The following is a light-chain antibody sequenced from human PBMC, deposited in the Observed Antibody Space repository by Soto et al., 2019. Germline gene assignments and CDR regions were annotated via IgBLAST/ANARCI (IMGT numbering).Light chain of an antibody. V-gene: IGLV1-44*01. J-gene: IGLJ2*01. CDR1: SSNIGSNT. Sequence: QTVVTQPPSASGTPGQRVTISCSGSSSNIGSNTVNWYQQLPGTAPKLLIYSNNRRPSGVPARFSGSKSCTSASLAISGLQSEDEADYFCAAWDDSLNGVVFGGGTKLTVL. CDR2: SNN. CDR3: AAWDDSLNGVV.